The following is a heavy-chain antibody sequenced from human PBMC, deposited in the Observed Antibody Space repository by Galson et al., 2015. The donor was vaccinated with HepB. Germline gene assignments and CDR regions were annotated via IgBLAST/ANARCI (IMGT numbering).Heavy chain of an antibody. CDR2: ISAHNGNT. CDR1: GYTFTSYG. V-gene: IGHV1-18*04. Sequence: SVKVSCKASGYTFTSYGISWVRQAPGQGLEWMGWISAHNGNTNYAQKFQGRVTMTTDTSTTTAYMELRRLRSDDTAVYYCARDFTNYYDTSGFYSTRQNDAFDIWGQGTMVTVSS. CDR3: ARDFTNYYDTSGFYSTRQNDAFDI. J-gene: IGHJ3*02. D-gene: IGHD3-22*01.